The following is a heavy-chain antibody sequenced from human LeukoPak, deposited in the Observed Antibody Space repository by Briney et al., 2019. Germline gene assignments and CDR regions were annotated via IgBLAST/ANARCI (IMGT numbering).Heavy chain of an antibody. CDR3: ARGDYYDSSGFYSGMDV. Sequence: SEILSLTCTVSGGSISSYYWSWIRQPPGKGLEWIGYIYYSGNTYYNPSLKSRVTISVDTSKNQFSLKLSSVTAADTAVYYCARGDYYDSSGFYSGMDVWGQGTTVTVSS. D-gene: IGHD3-22*01. V-gene: IGHV4-59*08. J-gene: IGHJ6*02. CDR1: GGSISSYY. CDR2: IYYSGNT.